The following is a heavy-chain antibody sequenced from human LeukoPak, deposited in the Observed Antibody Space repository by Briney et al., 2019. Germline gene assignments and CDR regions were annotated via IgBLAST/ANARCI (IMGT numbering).Heavy chain of an antibody. V-gene: IGHV4-59*01. CDR3: ARSYTGLAAFDI. CDR1: GGSISSGY. J-gene: IGHJ3*02. Sequence: SETLSLTCTVSGGSISSGYWNWIRQPPGKGLEWIGYIYYSGSTNYNPSLKSRVTISIDTSKNHFSLKPNSVTAADTAMYYCARSYTGLAAFDIWGQGTMVTVSS. CDR2: IYYSGST. D-gene: IGHD3-16*01.